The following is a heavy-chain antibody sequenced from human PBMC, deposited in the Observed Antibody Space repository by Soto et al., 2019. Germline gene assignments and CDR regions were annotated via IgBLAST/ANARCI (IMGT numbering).Heavy chain of an antibody. Sequence: ASVKVSCKACGDTFTSYYMHWVRQAPGQGLEWMGIINPSGGSTSYAQKFQGRVTMTRDTSTSTVYMELSSLRSEDTAVYYCAREMGRVWFGASYGMQVWGQATTVNVS. CDR2: INPSGGST. J-gene: IGHJ6*01. V-gene: IGHV1-46*01. CDR1: GDTFTSYY. D-gene: IGHD3-10*01. CDR3: AREMGRVWFGASYGMQV.